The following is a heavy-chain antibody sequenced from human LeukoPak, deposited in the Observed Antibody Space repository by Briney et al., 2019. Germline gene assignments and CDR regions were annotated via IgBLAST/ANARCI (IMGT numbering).Heavy chain of an antibody. J-gene: IGHJ1*01. D-gene: IGHD6-6*01. V-gene: IGHV1-46*01. CDR3: ARGRSIAARPGYFQH. CDR2: INPSGGST. CDR1: GYTFTSYY. Sequence: ASVKVSCKASGYTFTSYYMHWVRQAPGQGLEWMGIINPSGGSTSYAQKFQGRVTMTRDTSTSTVYMELNSLRSGDTAVYYCARGRSIAARPGYFQHWGQGTLVTVSS.